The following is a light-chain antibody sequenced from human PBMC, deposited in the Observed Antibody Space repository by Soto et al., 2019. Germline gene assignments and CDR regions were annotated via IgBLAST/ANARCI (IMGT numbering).Light chain of an antibody. CDR2: GAS. Sequence: EIVMTQSPATLSVSPGERVTLSCRARQSVSSNLAWYQQKPGQAPRLLIYGASTRATGIPARFSGSGSGTEIPLTISSLQSEDVAVYYCQQYNNWPLTFGGGTKVEIK. CDR1: QSVSSN. J-gene: IGKJ4*01. CDR3: QQYNNWPLT. V-gene: IGKV3-15*01.